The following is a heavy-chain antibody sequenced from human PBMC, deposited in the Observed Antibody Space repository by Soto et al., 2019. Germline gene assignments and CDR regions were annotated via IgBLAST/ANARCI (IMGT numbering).Heavy chain of an antibody. CDR2: ISWDGGTT. Sequence: GGSLRLSCAATGFTFDDYTMHWVRQAPGKGLEWVSLISWDGGTTNYADSVKGRFTISRDNSKNSLYLQMNTLSTEDTALYYCAKENLLRYFNWLSHFDHWGQGTLVTVSS. CDR3: AKENLLRYFNWLSHFDH. CDR1: GFTFDDYT. V-gene: IGHV3-43*01. J-gene: IGHJ4*02. D-gene: IGHD3-9*01.